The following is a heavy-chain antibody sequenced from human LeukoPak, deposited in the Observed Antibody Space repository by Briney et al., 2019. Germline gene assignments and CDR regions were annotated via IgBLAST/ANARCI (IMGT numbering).Heavy chain of an antibody. J-gene: IGHJ4*02. CDR1: GFTFSSYA. CDR2: ISGSGGST. D-gene: IGHD3-10*01. CDR3: AKGYYGSGSYGWFDY. Sequence: GGTLRLSCAASGFTFSSYAMSWVRQAPGKGLEWVSTISGSGGSTYYADSVKGRFTISRDNSKNTLYLQMNSLRAEDTAVYYCAKGYYGSGSYGWFDYWGQGTLVTVSS. V-gene: IGHV3-23*01.